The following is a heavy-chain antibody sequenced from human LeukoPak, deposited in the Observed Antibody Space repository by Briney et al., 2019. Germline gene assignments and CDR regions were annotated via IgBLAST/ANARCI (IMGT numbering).Heavy chain of an antibody. CDR3: ARAGFEYQLLH. CDR1: GGSISSGGYY. Sequence: SETLSLTCTVSGGSISSGGYYWSWIRQPPGKGLEWIGYIYHSGSTYYNPSLKSRVTISVDRSKNQFSLKLSSVTAADTAVYYCARAGFEYQLLHWGQGTLVTVSS. CDR2: IYHSGST. D-gene: IGHD2-2*01. J-gene: IGHJ4*02. V-gene: IGHV4-30-2*01.